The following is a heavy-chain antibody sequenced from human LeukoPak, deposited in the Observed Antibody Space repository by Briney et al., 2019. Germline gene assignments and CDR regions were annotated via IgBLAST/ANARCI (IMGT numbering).Heavy chain of an antibody. CDR3: ATNLVVPAAIDY. J-gene: IGHJ4*02. Sequence: GGSLRLSCAASGFSFSDYWMHWVRQGPGKGLEWVSYISSSGSTIYYADSVKGRFTISRDNAKNSLYLQMNSLRAEDTAVYYCATNLVVPAAIDYWGQGTLVTVSS. V-gene: IGHV3-48*03. CDR1: GFSFSDYW. D-gene: IGHD2-2*01. CDR2: ISSSGSTI.